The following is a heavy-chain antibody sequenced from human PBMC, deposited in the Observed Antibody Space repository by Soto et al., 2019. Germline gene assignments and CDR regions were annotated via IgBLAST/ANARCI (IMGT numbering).Heavy chain of an antibody. J-gene: IGHJ4*02. D-gene: IGHD2-2*01. CDR2: IHSSGST. Sequence: QVQLQESGPGLVKPSETLSLTCTVSGGSISGYYWSWIRQTAGKGLEWIGRIHSSGSTDYSPSLKSRITMSVDTSRNQFSVELISVTAPDTAVYYCARGGARAVAAMFDYWGQGSLVTVSS. V-gene: IGHV4-4*07. CDR3: ARGGARAVAAMFDY. CDR1: GGSISGYY.